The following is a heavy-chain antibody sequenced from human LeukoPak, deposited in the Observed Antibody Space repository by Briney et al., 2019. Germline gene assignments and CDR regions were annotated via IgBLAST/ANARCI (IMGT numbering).Heavy chain of an antibody. CDR3: ARGIPGRSIDY. CDR2: INHRGST. Sequence: SETLSLTCAVYGGSFSGYYWSWIRQPPGQGLEWIGEINHRGSTNYNPSLKSRVTISVDTSKNQFSLKLSSVTAADTAVYYCARGIPGRSIDYWGQGTLVTVSS. CDR1: GGSFSGYY. D-gene: IGHD3-16*02. J-gene: IGHJ4*02. V-gene: IGHV4-34*01.